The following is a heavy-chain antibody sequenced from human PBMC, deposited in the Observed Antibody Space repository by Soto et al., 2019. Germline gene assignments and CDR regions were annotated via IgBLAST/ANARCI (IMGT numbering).Heavy chain of an antibody. CDR1: GFTFSSYG. J-gene: IGHJ4*02. CDR2: IWYDGSNK. V-gene: IGHV3-33*06. D-gene: IGHD5-18*01. CDR3: AKDLYSYGYASLDY. Sequence: GGSLRLSCAASGFTFSSYGMHWVRQAPGKGLEWVAVIWYDGSNKYYADSVNGRFTISRDNSKNTLYLQMNSLRAEDTAVYYCAKDLYSYGYASLDYWGQGTLVTVS.